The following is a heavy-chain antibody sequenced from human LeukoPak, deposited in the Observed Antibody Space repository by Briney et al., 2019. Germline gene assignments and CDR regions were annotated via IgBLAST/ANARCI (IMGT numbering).Heavy chain of an antibody. V-gene: IGHV4-34*01. Sequence: SETLSLTCAVYGGSFSGYYWSWIRQPPGKGLEWIGEINHSGSTNHNPSLKSRVTISVDTSKNQFSLKLSSVTAADTAVYYCARTTFHYYGSGRGRFDPWGQGTLVTVSS. D-gene: IGHD3-10*01. CDR3: ARTTFHYYGSGRGRFDP. CDR2: INHSGST. J-gene: IGHJ5*02. CDR1: GGSFSGYY.